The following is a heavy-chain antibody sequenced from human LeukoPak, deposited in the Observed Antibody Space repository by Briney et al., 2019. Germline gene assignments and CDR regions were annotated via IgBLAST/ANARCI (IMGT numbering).Heavy chain of an antibody. CDR3: ARARDRYYYYGMDV. J-gene: IGHJ6*04. V-gene: IGHV4-34*01. CDR1: GGSFSGYY. Sequence: SETLSLTCAVYGGSFSGYYWSWIRQPPGKGLEWIGELNHSGSTNYNPSLKSRVTISVDTSKNQFSLKLSSVTAADTAVYYCARARDRYYYYGMDVWGKGTTVTVPS. CDR2: LNHSGST.